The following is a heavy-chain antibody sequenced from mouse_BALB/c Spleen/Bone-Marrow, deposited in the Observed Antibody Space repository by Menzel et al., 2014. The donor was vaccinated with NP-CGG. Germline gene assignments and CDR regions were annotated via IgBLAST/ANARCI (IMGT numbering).Heavy chain of an antibody. D-gene: IGHD1-2*01. CDR3: ARQDYYGYGAY. CDR2: INPDSSTI. CDR1: GFDFSRYW. V-gene: IGHV4-1*02. J-gene: IGHJ3*01. Sequence: EVQLQQSGGGLVQPGGSLKLSCAASGFDFSRYWMSWVRQAPGKGLERIGEINPDSSTINYTPSLKDKFIISRDNAKNTLYLQMSKVRFEDTALYYCARQDYYGYGAYWGQGTLVTVSA.